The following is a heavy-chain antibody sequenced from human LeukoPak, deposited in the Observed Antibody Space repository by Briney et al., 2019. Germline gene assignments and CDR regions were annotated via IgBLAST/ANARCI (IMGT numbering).Heavy chain of an antibody. J-gene: IGHJ3*02. Sequence: SETLSLTCTVSGGSISSYYWSWIRQPPGKGLEWIGYIYYSGSTNYNPSLKSRVTISVDTSKNQFSLKLSSVTAADTAVYYCARAKNYAAAFDIWGQGTMVTVSS. CDR3: ARAKNYAAAFDI. D-gene: IGHD1-7*01. V-gene: IGHV4-59*01. CDR1: GGSISSYY. CDR2: IYYSGST.